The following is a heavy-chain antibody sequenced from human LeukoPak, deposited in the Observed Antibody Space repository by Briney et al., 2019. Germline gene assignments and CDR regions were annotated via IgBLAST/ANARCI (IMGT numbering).Heavy chain of an antibody. V-gene: IGHV3-23*01. CDR1: GFTFSIYA. CDR3: ARDRPNYYGSDGHYYRRDGDY. CDR2: ITSRGEST. Sequence: GGTLRLFCAASGFTFSIYAMSWVRQAPGKGLQWVSSITSRGESTWYVDSVKGRFTINRDNSENTLYLQMHSLRAEDTAVYYCARDRPNYYGSDGHYYRRDGDYWGRGTLVSVSS. D-gene: IGHD3-10*01. J-gene: IGHJ4*02.